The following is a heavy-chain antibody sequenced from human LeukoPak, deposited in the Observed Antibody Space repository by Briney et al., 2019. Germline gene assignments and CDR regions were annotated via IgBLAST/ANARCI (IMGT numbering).Heavy chain of an antibody. CDR3: ARVCHWDIDNTRGDPVDY. J-gene: IGHJ4*02. CDR2: ISAYNGNP. Sequence: ASVKVSCKSSGYTFTNYGITWVRQAPGQGLEWMGWISAYNGNPNYAQKFQGRVTMTTDTSTSTAYMEVRSLRSDDTAMYYCARVCHWDIDNTRGDPVDYWGQGTLVTVSS. V-gene: IGHV1-18*01. D-gene: IGHD2-15*01. CDR1: GYTFTNYG.